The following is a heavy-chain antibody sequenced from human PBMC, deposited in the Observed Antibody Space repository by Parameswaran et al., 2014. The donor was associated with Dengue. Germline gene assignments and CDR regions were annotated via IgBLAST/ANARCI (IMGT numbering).Heavy chain of an antibody. CDR2: IYYSGST. CDR3: ARTSSWYVGGMDV. V-gene: IGHV4-31*02. D-gene: IGHD6-13*01. Sequence: PGKGLEWIGYIYYSGSTYYNPSLKSRVTISVDTSKNQFSLKLSSVTAADTAVYYCARTSSWYVGGMDVWGQGTTVTSP. J-gene: IGHJ6*02.